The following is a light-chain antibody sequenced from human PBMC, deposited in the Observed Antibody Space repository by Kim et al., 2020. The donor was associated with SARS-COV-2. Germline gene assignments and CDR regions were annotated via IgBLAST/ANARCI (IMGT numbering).Light chain of an antibody. CDR3: NTRDTTGSLHVV. CDR1: SVRSYY. Sequence: LGKTVRSTCQGGSVRSYYASWDQQKPRQAPVLGIYGKNKRPSGIPDRLSGSNAGNTASLTITGARAEEEADDYCNTRDTTGSLHVVFGGGTQLTV. J-gene: IGLJ2*01. V-gene: IGLV3-19*01. CDR2: GKN.